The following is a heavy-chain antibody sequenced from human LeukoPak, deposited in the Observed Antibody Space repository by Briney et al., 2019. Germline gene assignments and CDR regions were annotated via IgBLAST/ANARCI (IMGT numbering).Heavy chain of an antibody. CDR1: GFTFSTNS. CDR3: VTVGMTSIWSYLRFDP. D-gene: IGHD1-26*01. Sequence: GGSLRLSCSASGFTFSTNSMHWVRKAPGKGLEFVSAITSNGGSTYYADSVKGRFTISRDNSKNTLYLQMSSLRAEDTAVYYCVTVGMTSIWSYLRFDPRGQGTLVSVSS. J-gene: IGHJ5*02. V-gene: IGHV3-64D*08. CDR2: ITSNGGST.